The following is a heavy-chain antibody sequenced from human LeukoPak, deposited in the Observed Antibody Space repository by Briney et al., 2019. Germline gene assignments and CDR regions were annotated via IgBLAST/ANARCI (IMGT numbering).Heavy chain of an antibody. J-gene: IGHJ1*01. Sequence: GGSLRLSSAASGFTFSSYAMSWVRQAPGKGLEWVSAISGSGGSTHYADSVKGRFTISRDNSKNTLYLQMNSLRAEDTAVYYCAKRGRGDYDFWSGYYREAEYFQQWGQGTLVTVSS. CDR1: GFTFSSYA. CDR3: AKRGRGDYDFWSGYYREAEYFQQ. CDR2: ISGSGGST. D-gene: IGHD3-3*01. V-gene: IGHV3-23*01.